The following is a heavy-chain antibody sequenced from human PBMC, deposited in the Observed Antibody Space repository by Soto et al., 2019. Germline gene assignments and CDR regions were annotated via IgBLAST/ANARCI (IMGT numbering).Heavy chain of an antibody. CDR1: GFTFSSYG. CDR3: ANDQYNWNVPRLDAFDI. J-gene: IGHJ3*02. CDR2: ISYDGSNK. D-gene: IGHD1-20*01. V-gene: IGHV3-30*18. Sequence: GGSLRLSCAASGFTFSSYGMHWVRQAPGKGLEWVAVISYDGSNKYYADSVKGRFTISRDNSKNTLYLQMNSLRAEDTAVYYCANDQYNWNVPRLDAFDISAQGTMVTVSS.